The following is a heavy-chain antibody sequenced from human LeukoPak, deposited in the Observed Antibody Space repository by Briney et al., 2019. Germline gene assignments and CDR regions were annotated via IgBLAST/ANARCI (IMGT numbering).Heavy chain of an antibody. V-gene: IGHV5-51*01. CDR1: GYSFSSYW. D-gene: IGHD5-24*01. J-gene: IGHJ4*02. Sequence: GESLKIPCKGSGYSFSSYWIGWVRQMPGKGLEWTAIIYAGNSDAKYSPSFQGQVSISTDRSISTAYLHWSSLKASDTAIYYCAIINHPDGRVYWGQGTLVTVSS. CDR2: IYAGNSDA. CDR3: AIINHPDGRVY.